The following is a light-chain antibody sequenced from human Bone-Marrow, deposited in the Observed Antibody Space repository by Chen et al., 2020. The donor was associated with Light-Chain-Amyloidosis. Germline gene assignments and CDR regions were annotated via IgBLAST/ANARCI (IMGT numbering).Light chain of an antibody. Sequence: SYVLTQPSSLSVAPGQTATIACGGNNIGSTSVHWYQQTPGQAPLLVVYDDSDRPSGIPERLSCSNSGNAATLTISTVEAGDEADYYWQVWDRSSDRPVFGGGTKLTVL. CDR1: NIGSTS. V-gene: IGLV3-21*02. CDR2: DDS. CDR3: QVWDRSSDRPV. J-gene: IGLJ3*02.